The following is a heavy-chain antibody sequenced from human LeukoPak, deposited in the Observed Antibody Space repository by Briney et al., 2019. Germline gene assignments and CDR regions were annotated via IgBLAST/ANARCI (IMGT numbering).Heavy chain of an antibody. CDR3: ARGRYSRSWYRRTFDP. Sequence: SSETLSLTCAVYGGSFSGYYWSWIRQPPGKGLEWIGEINHSGSTNYNPSLKSRVTISVDTSKNQFSLKLSSVTAADTAVYYCARGRYSRSWYRRTFDPWGQGTLVTVSS. CDR1: GGSFSGYY. V-gene: IGHV4-34*01. CDR2: INHSGST. J-gene: IGHJ5*02. D-gene: IGHD6-13*01.